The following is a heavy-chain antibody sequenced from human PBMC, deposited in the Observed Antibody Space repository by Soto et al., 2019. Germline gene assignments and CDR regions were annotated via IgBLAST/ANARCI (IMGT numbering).Heavy chain of an antibody. V-gene: IGHV3-23*01. CDR1: GFTFSSYA. J-gene: IGHJ4*02. CDR2: ISGSGGST. Sequence: GGSLRLSCAASGFTFSSYAMSWVRQAPGKGLEWVSAISGSGGSTYYADSVKGRFTISRDNSKNTLYLQMNSLRAEDTAVYYCAKLNDILTGYYRVTRYFDYWAQGTLVTVXS. D-gene: IGHD3-9*01. CDR3: AKLNDILTGYYRVTRYFDY.